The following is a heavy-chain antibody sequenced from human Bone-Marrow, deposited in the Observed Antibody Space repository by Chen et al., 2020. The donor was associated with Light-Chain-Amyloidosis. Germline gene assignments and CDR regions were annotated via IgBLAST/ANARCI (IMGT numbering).Heavy chain of an antibody. J-gene: IGHJ2*01. CDR3: ARDPEISRGGFDL. CDR2: IYRGGTT. D-gene: IGHD3-3*02. CDR1: GFAVSDNY. V-gene: IGHV3-53*01. Sequence: EVQLVESGGGLIQQGGSRSLTGAAAGFAVSDNYMSWVRQAPGKGLEWVALIYRGGTTYYAYSVKGRFTISRDNSKNTLYLQMNSLGADDSAVYYCARDPEISRGGFDLWGRGTLVTVSS.